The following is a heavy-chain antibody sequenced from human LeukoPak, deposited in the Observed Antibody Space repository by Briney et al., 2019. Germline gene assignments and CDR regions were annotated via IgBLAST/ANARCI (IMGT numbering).Heavy chain of an antibody. CDR1: GGSISSHY. Sequence: SETLSLTCTVSGGSISSHYWSWIRQPPRKGLEWIGYIYYSGSTNYNPSLKSRVTISVDTSKNQFSLKLSSVTAADTAVYYCASAIAAAGTGYYYYGMDVWGQGTTVTVSS. CDR3: ASAIAAAGTGYYYYGMDV. V-gene: IGHV4-59*11. CDR2: IYYSGST. J-gene: IGHJ6*02. D-gene: IGHD6-13*01.